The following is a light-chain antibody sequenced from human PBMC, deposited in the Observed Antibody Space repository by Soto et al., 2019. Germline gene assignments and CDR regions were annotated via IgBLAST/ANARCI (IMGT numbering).Light chain of an antibody. V-gene: IGKV3-20*01. CDR1: QSVSSTY. Sequence: IVLTQSPCPLSLSPGERATLSCRASQSVSSTYLAWYQQKPGQAPRLLIYRTSTRATGIPDRFSGSGSGTDFTLTISRLEPEDFAVYYCQQFGSSVTFGQGTRLEIK. CDR2: RTS. J-gene: IGKJ5*01. CDR3: QQFGSSVT.